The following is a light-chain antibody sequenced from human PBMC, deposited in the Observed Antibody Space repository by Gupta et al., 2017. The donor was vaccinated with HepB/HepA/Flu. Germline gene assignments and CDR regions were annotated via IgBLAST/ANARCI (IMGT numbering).Light chain of an antibody. CDR3: MQETVGRT. CDR2: KVS. V-gene: IGKV2-30*02. J-gene: IGKJ1*01. CDR1: QSLVHTDGYIY. Sequence: EVVMPQSPLSLPVTLGQSASISCKSSQSLVHTDGYIYLNWFHQRPGQSPRRLIYKVSNRDSGVPDRFSGSGSGTDFTLKISRVEAEDVGVYYCMQETVGRTFGQGTKVEIK.